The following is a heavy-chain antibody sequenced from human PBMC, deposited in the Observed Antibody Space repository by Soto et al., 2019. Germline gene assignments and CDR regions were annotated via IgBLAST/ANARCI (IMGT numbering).Heavy chain of an antibody. Sequence: QVQLLQSGAEVTKPGSSVKVSCKASGGTFTNYVITWVRQAPGQGLEWMGAFNTIFGTTTYAQKLQARFTISADESANTVYMELSSLTSEDTAVYYWARGCHGSSSDYWGQGTLVTVSA. V-gene: IGHV1-69*01. CDR1: GGTFTNYV. J-gene: IGHJ4*02. CDR2: FNTIFGTT. CDR3: ARGCHGSSSDY. D-gene: IGHD6-13*01.